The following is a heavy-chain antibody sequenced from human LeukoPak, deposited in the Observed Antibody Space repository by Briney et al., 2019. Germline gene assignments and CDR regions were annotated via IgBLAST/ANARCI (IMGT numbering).Heavy chain of an antibody. J-gene: IGHJ4*02. CDR3: ARDLQLWTTRDTRGGAQAGY. Sequence: GGSLRLSCAASGFTFSSYGMHRVRQAPGKGLEWVAVISYDGSNKYYADSVKGRFTISRDNSKNTLYLQMNSLRAEDTAVYYCARDLQLWTTRDTRGGAQAGYWGQGTLVTVSS. D-gene: IGHD5-18*01. CDR2: ISYDGSNK. V-gene: IGHV3-30*03. CDR1: GFTFSSYG.